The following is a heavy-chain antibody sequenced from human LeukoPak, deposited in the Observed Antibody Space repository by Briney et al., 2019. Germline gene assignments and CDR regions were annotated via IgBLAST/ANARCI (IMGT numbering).Heavy chain of an antibody. CDR2: IKQDGSKQ. V-gene: IGHV3-7*01. J-gene: IGHJ4*02. CDR1: GFTFSSYW. Sequence: GGSLRLSCAASGFTFSSYWMSWVRQAPGKGLEWVANIKQDGSKQYYVDSVKGRFTTSRDNAKNSLYLQMNSLRAEDTALYYCATDRYSSGWYDYFDYWGQGTLVTVSS. CDR3: ATDRYSSGWYDYFDY. D-gene: IGHD6-19*01.